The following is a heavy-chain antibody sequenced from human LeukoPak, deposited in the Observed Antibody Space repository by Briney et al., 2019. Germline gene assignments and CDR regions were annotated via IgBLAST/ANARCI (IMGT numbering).Heavy chain of an antibody. Sequence: GGSLRLSCAASGFTFSSYSVNWVRQPPGKWLEWVSSISSSSSYIYYADSVKGRFTISRDTAKNSLYLQMNSLRAEDTAVYDCAKTRPEYSSSSTGLDPWGQGTLVTVSS. CDR2: ISSSSSYI. J-gene: IGHJ5*02. V-gene: IGHV3-21*01. CDR3: AKTRPEYSSSSTGLDP. CDR1: GFTFSSYS. D-gene: IGHD6-6*01.